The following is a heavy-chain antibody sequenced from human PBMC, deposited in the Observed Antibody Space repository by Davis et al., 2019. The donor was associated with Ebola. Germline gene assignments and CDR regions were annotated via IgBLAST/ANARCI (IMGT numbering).Heavy chain of an antibody. D-gene: IGHD3-16*02. CDR3: ARGDRDDYVWGSYRRYFDY. CDR2: ISNSGSTI. Sequence: GESLKISCAASGFTFSSYEMNWVRQAPGKGLEWISYISNSGSTIYYADSVKGRFTISRDNAKNSLYLQMNSLRAEDTAVYYCARGDRDDYVWGSYRRYFDYWGQGTLVTVSS. CDR1: GFTFSSYE. V-gene: IGHV3-48*03. J-gene: IGHJ4*02.